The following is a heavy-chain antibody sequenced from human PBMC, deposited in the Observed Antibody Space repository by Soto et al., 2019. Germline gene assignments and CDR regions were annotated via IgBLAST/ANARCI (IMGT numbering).Heavy chain of an antibody. CDR1: GYTFTSYY. CDR2: INPSGGST. D-gene: IGHD3-22*01. CDR3: ARGLRDDSSARYYYYYGMDV. Sequence: ASVKVSCKASGYTFTSYYMHWVRQAPGQGLEWMGIINPSGGSTSYAQKFQGRVTMTRDTSTSTVYMELSSLRSEDTAVYYCARGLRDDSSARYYYYYGMDVWGQGTMVTVSS. V-gene: IGHV1-46*01. J-gene: IGHJ6*02.